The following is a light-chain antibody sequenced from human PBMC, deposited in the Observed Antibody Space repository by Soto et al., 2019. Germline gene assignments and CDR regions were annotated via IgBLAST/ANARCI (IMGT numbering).Light chain of an antibody. CDR1: SSDIGGYNY. CDR2: EVS. V-gene: IGLV2-14*01. Sequence: QSALTQPASVSGSPGQSITISCTGTSSDIGGYNYVSWYQQHPGKAPKLMIYEVSNRPSGVSNRFSGSKSGNTASLTISGLQAEDEGDYYCSSYTTSATLVFGGGTKLTV. CDR3: SSYTTSATLV. J-gene: IGLJ3*02.